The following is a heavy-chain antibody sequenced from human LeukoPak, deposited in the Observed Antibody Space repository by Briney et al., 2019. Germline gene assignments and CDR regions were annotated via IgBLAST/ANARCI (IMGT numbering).Heavy chain of an antibody. CDR3: ARDCSGGSCYHGTFDY. Sequence: SVKVSCQASGYTFTSYGISWVRQAPGQGLEWMGWISAYNGNTNYAQKLQGRVTMTTDTSTSTAYMELRSLRSYDTAVYYCARDCSGGSCYHGTFDYWGQGTLVTVSS. V-gene: IGHV1-18*01. CDR1: GYTFTSYG. D-gene: IGHD2-15*01. CDR2: ISAYNGNT. J-gene: IGHJ4*02.